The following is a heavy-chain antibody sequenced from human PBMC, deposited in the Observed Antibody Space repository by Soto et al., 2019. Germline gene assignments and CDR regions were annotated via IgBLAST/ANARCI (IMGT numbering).Heavy chain of an antibody. J-gene: IGHJ4*02. V-gene: IGHV4-59*01. CDR2: IYYSGST. CDR1: GGSISSYY. CDR3: ASYILTGQIDY. D-gene: IGHD3-9*01. Sequence: QVQLQESGPGLVKPSETLSLTCTVSGGSISSYYWSWIRQPPGKGMEWIGYIYYSGSTNYNPSLKSRVTISVDTSKNQFSLKLSSVTAADTAVYYCASYILTGQIDYWGQGTLVTVSS.